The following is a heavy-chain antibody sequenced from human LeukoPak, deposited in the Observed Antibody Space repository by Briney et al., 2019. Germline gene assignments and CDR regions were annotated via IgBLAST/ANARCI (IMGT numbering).Heavy chain of an antibody. CDR2: IKEDGSEK. V-gene: IGHV3-7*04. CDR1: GFTFSRYW. Sequence: PGGSLRLSCGVSGFTFSRYWMTWVRQALGKGLEWVANIKEDGSEKYYMDSVQGRFSISRDNAKNSLYLQMNSLRAEDTAVYYCARWGPHCTGGDCHLYFYGMDVWGQGTTVAVSS. J-gene: IGHJ6*02. CDR3: ARWGPHCTGGDCHLYFYGMDV. D-gene: IGHD2-8*02.